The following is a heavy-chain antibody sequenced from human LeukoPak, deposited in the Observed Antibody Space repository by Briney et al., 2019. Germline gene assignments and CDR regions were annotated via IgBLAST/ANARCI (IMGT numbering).Heavy chain of an antibody. V-gene: IGHV4-59*01. CDR3: ARKTRNNDRLV. CDR2: IYYSGST. D-gene: IGHD1-1*01. CDR1: GGSISSYY. J-gene: IGHJ4*02. Sequence: SETLSLTCTVSGGSISSYYWSWIRQPPGKGLEWIGYIYYSGSTNYNPSLKSRVTISIDTSKNQFSLKLSSVTAADTAVYYCARKTRNNDRLVWGQGTLVTVSS.